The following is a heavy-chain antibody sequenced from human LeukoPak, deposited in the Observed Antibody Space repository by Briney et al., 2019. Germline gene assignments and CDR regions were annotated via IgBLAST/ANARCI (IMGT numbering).Heavy chain of an antibody. Sequence: GSLRLSCAASGFTFSSYAMSWVRQAPGKGLEWVSAISGSSGSTYYADSVKGRFTISRDNSKNTLYLQMNSLRAEDTAVYYCAKDGIVVVIHYWGQGTLVTVSS. CDR3: AKDGIVVVIHY. CDR2: ISGSSGST. CDR1: GFTFSSYA. J-gene: IGHJ4*02. D-gene: IGHD3-22*01. V-gene: IGHV3-23*01.